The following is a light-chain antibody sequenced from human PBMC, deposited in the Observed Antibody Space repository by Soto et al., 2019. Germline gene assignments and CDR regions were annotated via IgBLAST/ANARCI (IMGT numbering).Light chain of an antibody. CDR3: QQYGRCPIT. CDR1: QSVSSSY. J-gene: IGKJ5*01. V-gene: IGKV3-20*01. Sequence: EIVLTQSPATLSLSPGERATLSCRASQSVSSSYLAWYQQRPGQAPRLVISGASSRATGIPDRFSGGGSGTDFTLTISRLEAEDFAVYYCQQYGRCPITFGQGTRLEIK. CDR2: GAS.